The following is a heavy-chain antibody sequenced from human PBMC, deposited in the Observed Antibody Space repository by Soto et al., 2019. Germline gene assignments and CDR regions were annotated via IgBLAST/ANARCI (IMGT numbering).Heavy chain of an antibody. D-gene: IGHD6-6*01. CDR2: ISAYNGNK. CDR3: ARTGGGMAARPLEY. Sequence: QVQLVQSGGEVKTPGASVEVSCRTSGYMFTTYGMSWVRQAPGQGLEWMAWISAYNGNKKYAQKFQGRVTMTTATSTSTVSMELRNLTSDDTGTYFCARTGGGMAARPLEYWGQGTLVTVSS. J-gene: IGHJ4*02. CDR1: GYMFTTYG. V-gene: IGHV1-18*04.